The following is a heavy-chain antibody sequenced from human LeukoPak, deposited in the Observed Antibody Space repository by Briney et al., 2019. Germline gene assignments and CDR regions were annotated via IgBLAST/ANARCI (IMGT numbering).Heavy chain of an antibody. D-gene: IGHD5-18*01. CDR1: GFTFSNYA. V-gene: IGHV3-23*01. CDR2: VSGSGGTT. CDR3: ARDENFQLWPYYYYYYMDV. J-gene: IGHJ6*03. Sequence: GGTLRLSCAASGFTFSNYAMTWVRQAPGKGLEWVSSVSGSGGTTYYADSVKGRFTISRDNSKNTLYLQMNSLRAEDTAVYYCARDENFQLWPYYYYYYMDVWGKGTTVTISS.